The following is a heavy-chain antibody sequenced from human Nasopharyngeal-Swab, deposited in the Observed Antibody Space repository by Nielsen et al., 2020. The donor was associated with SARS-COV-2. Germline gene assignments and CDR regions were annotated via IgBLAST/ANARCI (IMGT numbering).Heavy chain of an antibody. J-gene: IGHJ4*02. CDR3: AREGDRYSGSPYDY. CDR2: INAGNGNT. CDR1: GYTFTSYA. V-gene: IGHV1-3*01. D-gene: IGHD1-26*01. Sequence: ASVKVSCKASGYTFTSYAMHWVRQAPGQRLEWMGWINAGNGNTKYSQKFQGRVIITRDTSASTAYMELSSLRSEDTAVYYCAREGDRYSGSPYDYWGQGTLVTVSS.